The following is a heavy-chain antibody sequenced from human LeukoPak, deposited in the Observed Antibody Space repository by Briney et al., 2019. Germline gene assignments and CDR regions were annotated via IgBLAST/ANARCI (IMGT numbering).Heavy chain of an antibody. CDR1: GFTFDDYG. V-gene: IGHV3-20*04. CDR3: ARVNPGYYYMDV. Sequence: PGGSLRLSCAASGFTFDDYGMSWVRQAPGKGLEWVSGINWNGGSTGYADSVKGRFTISRDNAKNSLYLQMNSLRAEDMALYYCARVNPGYYYMDVWGKGTTVTVSS. J-gene: IGHJ6*03. D-gene: IGHD1-14*01. CDR2: INWNGGST.